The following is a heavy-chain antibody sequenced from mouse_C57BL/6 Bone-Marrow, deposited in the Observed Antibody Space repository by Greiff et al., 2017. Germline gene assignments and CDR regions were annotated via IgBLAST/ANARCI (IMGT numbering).Heavy chain of an antibody. CDR3: ARLGSSVYAMDY. J-gene: IGHJ4*01. D-gene: IGHD3-2*02. V-gene: IGHV1-54*01. CDR1: GYAFTNYL. Sequence: VQLQQSGAELVRPGTSVKVSCKASGYAFTNYLIEWVKQRPGQGLEWIGVINPGSGGTNYNEKFKGKATLTADKSSSTAYMQLSSLTSEDSAVYFCARLGSSVYAMDYWGQGTSVTVSS. CDR2: INPGSGGT.